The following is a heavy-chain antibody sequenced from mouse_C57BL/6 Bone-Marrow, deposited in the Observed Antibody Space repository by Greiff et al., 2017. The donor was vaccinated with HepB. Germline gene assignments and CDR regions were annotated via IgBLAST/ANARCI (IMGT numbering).Heavy chain of an antibody. CDR2: ISGGGGNT. CDR3: ARGYYATDY. CDR1: GFTFSSYT. Sequence: DVKLVESGGGLVKPGGSLKLSCAASGFTFSSYTMSWVRQTPEKRLEWVATISGGGGNTYYPDSVKGRFTISRDNAKNTLYLQMSSLRSEDTALYYCARGYYATDYWGQGTSVTVSS. J-gene: IGHJ4*01. V-gene: IGHV5-9*01.